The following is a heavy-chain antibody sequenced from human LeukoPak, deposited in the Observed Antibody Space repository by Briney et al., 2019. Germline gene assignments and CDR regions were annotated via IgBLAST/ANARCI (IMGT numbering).Heavy chain of an antibody. V-gene: IGHV1-69*04. CDR2: IIPILGIA. D-gene: IGHD3-22*01. CDR1: GGTFSSYA. Sequence: SVKVSCKASGGTFSSYAISWVRQAPGQGLEWMGRIIPILGIANYAQKFQGRVTMTRNTSISTAYMELSSLRSEDTAVYYCARVGNYYDSSGYYNWFDPWGQGTLVTVSS. CDR3: ARVGNYYDSSGYYNWFDP. J-gene: IGHJ5*02.